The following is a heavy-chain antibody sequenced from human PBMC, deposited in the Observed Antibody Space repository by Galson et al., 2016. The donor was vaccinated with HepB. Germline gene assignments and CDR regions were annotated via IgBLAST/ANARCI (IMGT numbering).Heavy chain of an antibody. V-gene: IGHV4-39*02. Sequence: ETLSLTCTVSGDSIGRSSYYWGWIRQSPEKGMEWIGSIYYSGTTYYNPSLKSRVTISVDTSKNHFSLKLDSVTAADTAVYYCARPRAAAGLFDYWGRGMLVTVSS. CDR3: ARPRAAAGLFDY. J-gene: IGHJ4*02. CDR1: GDSIGRSSYY. D-gene: IGHD6-13*01. CDR2: IYYSGTT.